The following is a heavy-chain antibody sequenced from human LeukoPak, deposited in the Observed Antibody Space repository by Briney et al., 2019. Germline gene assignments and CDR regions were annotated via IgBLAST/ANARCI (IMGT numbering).Heavy chain of an antibody. D-gene: IGHD3-3*01. V-gene: IGHV3-23*01. Sequence: GGSLRLSCAASGFTFSSYAMSWVRQAPGKGLEWVSAISGSGGSTYYADSVKGRFTISRDNSKNTLYLQMNSLRAEDTAVYYCAKIFGVVSYYYYMDVWGKGTTVTVSS. CDR1: GFTFSSYA. CDR3: AKIFGVVSYYYYMDV. J-gene: IGHJ6*03. CDR2: ISGSGGST.